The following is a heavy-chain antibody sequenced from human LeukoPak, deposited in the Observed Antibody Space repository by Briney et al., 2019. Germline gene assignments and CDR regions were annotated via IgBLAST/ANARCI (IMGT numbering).Heavy chain of an antibody. CDR3: ARAHNWKYGTFDY. D-gene: IGHD1-7*01. V-gene: IGHV3-66*01. Sequence: GGSLRLSCAASEFSVGSYYMTWVRQAPGKGLEWVSLIYSGGSTYYADSVKGRFTISRDNSKNSLYLQMNSLRAEDTAVYYCARAHNWKYGTFDYWGQGTLVTVSS. CDR2: IYSGGST. CDR1: EFSVGSYY. J-gene: IGHJ4*02.